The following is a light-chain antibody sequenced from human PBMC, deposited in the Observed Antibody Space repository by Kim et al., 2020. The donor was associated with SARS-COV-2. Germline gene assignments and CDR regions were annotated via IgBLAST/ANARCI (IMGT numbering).Light chain of an antibody. CDR1: QSIAGY. CDR2: AAS. V-gene: IGKV1-39*01. J-gene: IGKJ2*01. Sequence: SASVGDRVTITCRASQSIAGYLNWYHQKPGKAPQLLIYAASNLESGVPSRFSGSGSGLDFTLTITSLQAEDFATFFCQQSYTTPYTFGQGTKLEIK. CDR3: QQSYTTPYT.